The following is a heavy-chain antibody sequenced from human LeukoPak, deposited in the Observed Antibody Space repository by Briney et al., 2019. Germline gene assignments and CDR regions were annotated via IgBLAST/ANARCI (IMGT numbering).Heavy chain of an antibody. CDR1: RFTLTSDL. CDR2: IKQDGSEK. J-gene: IGHJ6*03. D-gene: IGHD1-14*01. Sequence: GGAPRLSRAASRFTLTSDLMSWVRQAPRKGVGGVGNIKQDGSEKYYVDSVKGRFTISRDNAKNSLYLQMNSLRAEDTAVYYCARAGPLYYYYYMDVWGKGTTVTVSS. V-gene: IGHV3-7*01. CDR3: ARAGPLYYYYYMDV.